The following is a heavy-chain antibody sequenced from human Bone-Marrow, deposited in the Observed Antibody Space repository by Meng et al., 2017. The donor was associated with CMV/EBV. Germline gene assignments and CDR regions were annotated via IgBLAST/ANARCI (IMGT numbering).Heavy chain of an antibody. CDR2: ISYDGSNK. D-gene: IGHD6-13*01. Sequence: GESLKISCAASGFTFSSYAMHWVRQAPGKGLEWVAVISYDGSNKYYADSVKGRFTISRDNAKNSLYLQMNSLRAEDMALYYCAKDMGKQHREHFAHWGQGNLVTFSS. J-gene: IGHJ4*02. CDR1: GFTFSSYA. CDR3: AKDMGKQHREHFAH. V-gene: IGHV3-30*04.